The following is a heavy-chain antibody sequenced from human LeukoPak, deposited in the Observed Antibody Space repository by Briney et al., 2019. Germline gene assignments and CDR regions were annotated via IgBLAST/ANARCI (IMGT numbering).Heavy chain of an antibody. D-gene: IGHD5-18*01. Sequence: GGSLRLSCAASGFTVSSNFMSWVRQAPGRGLEWVSIIYSGGSTHYADSVKGRFTISRDNSKNTLFLQMNSLRVEDTAVYYCARDLSLGNTPMTSFDYWGQGTLVTVSS. CDR2: IYSGGST. V-gene: IGHV3-66*01. J-gene: IGHJ4*02. CDR1: GFTVSSNF. CDR3: ARDLSLGNTPMTSFDY.